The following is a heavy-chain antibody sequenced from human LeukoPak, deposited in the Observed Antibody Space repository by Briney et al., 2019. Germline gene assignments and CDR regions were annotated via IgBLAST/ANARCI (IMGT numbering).Heavy chain of an antibody. V-gene: IGHV3-48*03. D-gene: IGHD3-22*01. J-gene: IGHJ4*02. CDR1: GFTFNSYE. Sequence: GGSLRLSCAASGFTFNSYEMNWLRRAPGKGLEWVPYISSSGSTIYYADSVKGRFTISRDNAKNSLYLQMNSLRAEDTAVYYCARVVRGYDSSGYYDYWGQGTLVTVSS. CDR2: ISSSGSTI. CDR3: ARVVRGYDSSGYYDY.